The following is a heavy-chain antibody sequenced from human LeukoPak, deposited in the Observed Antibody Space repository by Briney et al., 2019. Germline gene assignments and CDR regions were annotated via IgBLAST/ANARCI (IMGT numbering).Heavy chain of an antibody. CDR2: ISGSGGST. J-gene: IGHJ4*02. CDR3: AKVKQSRFGY. D-gene: IGHD1/OR15-1a*01. V-gene: IGHV3-23*01. CDR1: GFTVSSNY. Sequence: GGSLRLSCAASGFTVSSNYMSWVRQTPGKGLEWVSAISGSGGSTYYADSVKGRFTISRDNSKNTLYLQMSSLRAEDTAVYYCAKVKQSRFGYWGQGTLVTVSS.